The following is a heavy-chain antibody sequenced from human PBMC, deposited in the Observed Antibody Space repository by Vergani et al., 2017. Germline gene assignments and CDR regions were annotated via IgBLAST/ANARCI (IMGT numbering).Heavy chain of an antibody. CDR1: GGSFSGYY. D-gene: IGHD2-2*01. CDR3: ARGQYCSSTSCYYYYYYGRDV. Sequence: QVQLQQWGAGLLKPSETLSLTCAVYGGSFSGYYWSWIRQPPGKGLEWIGEINHSGSTNYNPSLKSRVTISVDTSKNHFSLKLSSVTAADTAVYYCARGQYCSSTSCYYYYYYGRDVWGQG. CDR2: INHSGST. V-gene: IGHV4-34*01. J-gene: IGHJ6*02.